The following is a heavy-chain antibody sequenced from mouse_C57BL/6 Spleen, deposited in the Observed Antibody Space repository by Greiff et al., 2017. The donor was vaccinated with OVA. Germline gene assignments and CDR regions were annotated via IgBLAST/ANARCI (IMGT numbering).Heavy chain of an antibody. CDR2: INPSNGGT. J-gene: IGHJ2*01. CDR1: GYTFPSYW. V-gene: IGHV1-53*01. Sequence: VQLQQPGTELVKPGASVKLSCKASGYTFPSYWMHWVKQRPGQGLEWIGNINPSNGGTNYNEKFKSKATLTVDKSSSTAYMQLSSLTSEDSAVYYCARSDYGSSYFDYWGQGTTLTVSS. D-gene: IGHD1-1*01. CDR3: ARSDYGSSYFDY.